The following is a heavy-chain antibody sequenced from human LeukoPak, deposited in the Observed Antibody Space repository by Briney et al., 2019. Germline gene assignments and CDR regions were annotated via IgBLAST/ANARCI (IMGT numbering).Heavy chain of an antibody. J-gene: IGHJ4*02. D-gene: IGHD3-22*01. CDR3: ATAGYYDSSGNSRAYYFDY. CDR1: GFTFSSYG. CDR2: ISYDGSNK. Sequence: GGSLRLSCAASGFTFSSYGMHWVRQAPGKGLEWVAAISYDGSNKYYADSVKGRFTISRGNSKNTLYLQMNSLRAEDTAVYYCATAGYYDSSGNSRAYYFDYWDQGTLVTVSS. V-gene: IGHV3-30*03.